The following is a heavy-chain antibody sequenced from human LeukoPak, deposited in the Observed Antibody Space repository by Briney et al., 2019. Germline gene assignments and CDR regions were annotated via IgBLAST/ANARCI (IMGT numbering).Heavy chain of an antibody. CDR3: AKGDFEYYYDSSGYYGY. D-gene: IGHD3-22*01. J-gene: IGHJ4*02. Sequence: GGSLRLSCAASGFTFSSYAMSWVRRAPGKGPEWVSAISGSGGSTYYADSVKGRFTISRDNSKNTLYLQMNSLRAEDTAVYYCAKGDFEYYYDSSGYYGYWGQGTLVTVSS. CDR2: ISGSGGST. V-gene: IGHV3-23*01. CDR1: GFTFSSYA.